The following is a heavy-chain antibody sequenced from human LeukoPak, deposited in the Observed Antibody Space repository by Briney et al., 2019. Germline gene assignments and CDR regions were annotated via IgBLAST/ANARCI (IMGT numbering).Heavy chain of an antibody. V-gene: IGHV3-23*01. CDR2: VRGSGLYT. CDR1: GFTFSTYA. D-gene: IGHD3-10*01. Sequence: PGGSMRLSCAAAGFTFSTYAMSWVRQAPGKGLEWVATVRGSGLYTYYADSVRGRFTISRDNSKDTFYLQMNSLRAQDTAVYYCAKLMSQPALLFFDQWGQGTLVTVSS. J-gene: IGHJ4*02. CDR3: AKLMSQPALLFFDQ.